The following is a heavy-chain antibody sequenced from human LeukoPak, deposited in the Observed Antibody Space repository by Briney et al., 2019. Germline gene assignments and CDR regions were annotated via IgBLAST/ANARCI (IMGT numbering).Heavy chain of an antibody. CDR2: THPDDSDT. V-gene: IGHV5-51*01. Sequence: GESLKISCEVSGYSVDYWIAWVRQMPGKGLEWMAITHPDDSDTRYSPSFQGHVTISADKSINTAYLQWSSLKASDTAMYYCTSHYYGSGRNAYWGQGTLVTVSS. J-gene: IGHJ4*02. D-gene: IGHD3-10*01. CDR3: TSHYYGSGRNAY. CDR1: GYSVDYW.